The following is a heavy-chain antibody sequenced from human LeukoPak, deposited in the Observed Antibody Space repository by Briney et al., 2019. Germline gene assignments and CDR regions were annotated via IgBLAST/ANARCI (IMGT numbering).Heavy chain of an antibody. D-gene: IGHD2-2*01. CDR2: IIPIFGTA. V-gene: IGHV1-69*05. CDR1: GGTFSSYA. Sequence: ASVKVSCKASGGTFSSYAISWVRQAPGQGLEWMGRIIPIFGTANYAQKFQGRVTITTDESTSTAYMELSSLRSEDTAVYYCARDWGIVVVPAAIPDYYYYMDIWGKGTTVTVSS. CDR3: ARDWGIVVVPAAIPDYYYYMDI. J-gene: IGHJ6*03.